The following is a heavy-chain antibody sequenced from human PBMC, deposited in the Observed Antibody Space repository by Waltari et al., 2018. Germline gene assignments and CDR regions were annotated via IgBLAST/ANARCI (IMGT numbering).Heavy chain of an antibody. V-gene: IGHV1-69*04. Sequence: VQSGGEVKKPGSSVKVSCRASGGSFSTYPIAWVRQAPGQGLEWMGRIIPVLETPSYAQKFQGRVTITADKSTSTAYMELSSLTSEDTAVYYCTRGPRGDHWGQGTLVTVSS. CDR2: IIPVLETP. D-gene: IGHD3-16*01. CDR1: GGSFSTYP. J-gene: IGHJ4*02. CDR3: TRGPRGDH.